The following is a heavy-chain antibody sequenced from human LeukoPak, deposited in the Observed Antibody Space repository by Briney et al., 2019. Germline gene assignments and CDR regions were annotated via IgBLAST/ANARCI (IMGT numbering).Heavy chain of an antibody. V-gene: IGHV4-34*01. J-gene: IGHJ2*01. CDR3: ARPTADAWYFDL. CDR1: GGSFSGYY. D-gene: IGHD1-1*01. CDR2: INHSGST. Sequence: PSETLSLTCAVYGGSFSGYYWSWIRQPPGKGLEWIGEINHSGSTNYNPSLKSRVTISVDTSKNQFSLKLSSVTAADTAVYYCARPTADAWYFDLWGRGTLVTVSS.